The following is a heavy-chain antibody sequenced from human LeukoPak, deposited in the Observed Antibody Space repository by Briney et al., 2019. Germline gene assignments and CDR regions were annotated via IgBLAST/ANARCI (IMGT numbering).Heavy chain of an antibody. CDR1: GYTFTSYY. CDR3: ARASCSGGSCYVDY. Sequence: ASVKVSRTASGYTFTSYYMHWVRQAPGQGLEWMGIINPSGGSTNYAQKFQGRVTMTRDTSTSTVYMELSSLRSEDTAVYYCARASCSGGSCYVDYWGQGTLVTVSS. V-gene: IGHV1-46*01. J-gene: IGHJ4*02. CDR2: INPSGGST. D-gene: IGHD2-15*01.